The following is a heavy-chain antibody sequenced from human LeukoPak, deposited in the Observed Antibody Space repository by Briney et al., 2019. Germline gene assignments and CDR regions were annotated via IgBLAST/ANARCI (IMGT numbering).Heavy chain of an antibody. CDR3: AIYCGGDCYPDYDAFDI. V-gene: IGHV4-34*01. J-gene: IGHJ3*02. Sequence: PSETLSLTCAVYGGSFSGYYWSWIRQPPGKGLEWIGEIYHSGSTNYNPSLKSRVTISVDKSKNQFSLKLSSVTAADTAVYYCAIYCGGDCYPDYDAFDIWGQGTMVTVSS. CDR2: IYHSGST. D-gene: IGHD2-21*02. CDR1: GGSFSGYY.